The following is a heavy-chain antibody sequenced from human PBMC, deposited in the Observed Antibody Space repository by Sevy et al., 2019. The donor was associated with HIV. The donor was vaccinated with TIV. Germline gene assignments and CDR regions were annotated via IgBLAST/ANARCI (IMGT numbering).Heavy chain of an antibody. CDR3: TTDTGISDYDFWSGRDYTFDN. J-gene: IGHJ3*02. CDR1: GFTFSNAW. CDR2: IKSKTDGGTT. Sequence: GGSLRLSCAASGFTFSNAWMSWVRQAPGKGLEWVGRIKSKTDGGTTDYAAPVKGRFTISTDESKNTLYLQMNSLKTEDTAVYYCTTDTGISDYDFWSGRDYTFDNWGQGTMVTVSS. D-gene: IGHD3-3*01. V-gene: IGHV3-15*01.